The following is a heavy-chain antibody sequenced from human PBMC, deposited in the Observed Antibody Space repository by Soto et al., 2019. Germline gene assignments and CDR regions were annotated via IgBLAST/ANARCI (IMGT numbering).Heavy chain of an antibody. CDR1: GGSISHYY. D-gene: IGHD2-8*01. J-gene: IGHJ5*02. CDR2: AYYSGST. V-gene: IGHV4-59*01. Sequence: SETLSLTCTVSGGSISHYYWSWIRQSPGKGLEWIGYAYYSGSTEYNPSLKSRVTMSVDTSKNQVSLKLNSVTTADTAVYYCARDRSTYGGGGTGEVKENWFDPWGPGTLVTVSS. CDR3: ARDRSTYGGGGTGEVKENWFDP.